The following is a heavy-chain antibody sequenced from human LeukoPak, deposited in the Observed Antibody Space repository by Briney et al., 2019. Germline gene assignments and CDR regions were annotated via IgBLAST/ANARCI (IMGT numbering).Heavy chain of an antibody. CDR3: AANYYYYYMDV. CDR1: GFIFSSYW. Sequence: GGSLRLSCAASGFIFSSYWMHWVRHAPGKGLAWVSRINTDGSSTSYADSVKGRFTISRDNSKNTLYLQMNSLRAEDTAVYYCAANYYYYYMDVWGKGTTVTISS. V-gene: IGHV3-74*01. CDR2: INTDGSST. J-gene: IGHJ6*03.